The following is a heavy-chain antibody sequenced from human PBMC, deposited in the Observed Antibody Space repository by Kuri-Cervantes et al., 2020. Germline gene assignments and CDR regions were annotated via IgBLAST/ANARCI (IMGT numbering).Heavy chain of an antibody. Sequence: GESLKISCAASGFTLSNFGIHWVRQAPGKGLEWVAGISFDGNYKSYADSLRGRFTISRDNSKNTLYLQMNSLRVEDTAVYYCARESLAAAGSRRLSLRWFDPWGQGTLVTVSS. CDR1: GFTLSNFG. J-gene: IGHJ5*02. D-gene: IGHD6-13*01. CDR3: ARESLAAAGSRRLSLRWFDP. V-gene: IGHV3-33*08. CDR2: ISFDGNYK.